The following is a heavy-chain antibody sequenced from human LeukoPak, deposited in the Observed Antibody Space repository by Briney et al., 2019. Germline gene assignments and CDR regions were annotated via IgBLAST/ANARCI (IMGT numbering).Heavy chain of an antibody. J-gene: IGHJ3*02. V-gene: IGHV3-53*01. Sequence: GGSLRLSCAASGFTVSSNYMSWVRQAPGKGLEWVSVIYSGGSTYYADSVKGRFTISRDNSKNTLYLQMNSLRAEDTAVYYCARGRAGYALDIWGQGTMVTVSS. CDR3: ARGRAGYALDI. D-gene: IGHD6-13*01. CDR2: IYSGGST. CDR1: GFTVSSNY.